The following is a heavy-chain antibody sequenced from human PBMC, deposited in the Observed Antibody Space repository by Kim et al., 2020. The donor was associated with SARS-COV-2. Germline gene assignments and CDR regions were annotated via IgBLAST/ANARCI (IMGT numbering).Heavy chain of an antibody. D-gene: IGHD3-10*02. CDR3: CKRVQCSFNG. V-gene: IGHV3-23*01. J-gene: IGHJ6*01. CDR2: IESRYNT. CDR1: GFTFRDYT. Sequence: GGSLRLSCAASGFTFRDYTMSWVRQAPGKGPEWVASIESRYNTIFSDSAMGRLFIFRDNSANTALFQMNDIRREDTTVDYYCKRVQCSFNGWG.